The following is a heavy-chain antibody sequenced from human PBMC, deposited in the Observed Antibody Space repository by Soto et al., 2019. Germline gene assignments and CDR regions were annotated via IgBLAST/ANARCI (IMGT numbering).Heavy chain of an antibody. CDR3: AKDPNCDYLGAVDW. CDR1: GFTFGNYV. Sequence: QMLESGGGLVQPGWSLRLSCAASGFTFGNYVVTWVRQATGRGMEWVSAMSASGGGTFYADSVRGRLTISRDNYKNKRYVEMTSLRAADTALDLCAKDPNCDYLGAVDWWGRGTMVIVSS. CDR2: MSASGGGT. V-gene: IGHV3-23*01. D-gene: IGHD4-17*01. J-gene: IGHJ3*01.